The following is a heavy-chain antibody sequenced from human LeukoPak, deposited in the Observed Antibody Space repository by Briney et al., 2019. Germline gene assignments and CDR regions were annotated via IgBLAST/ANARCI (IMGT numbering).Heavy chain of an antibody. Sequence: GGSLRLSCETSGFFFSRFDMNWVRQAPGKGLEWVSSISRNNDNIYYTESVRGRFTVSRDNAENSVSLQMNSLRAEDTAVYYCANIAARLRLVDYWGQGTLVTVSS. J-gene: IGHJ4*02. V-gene: IGHV3-21*04. D-gene: IGHD6-6*01. CDR2: ISRNNDNI. CDR1: GFFFSRFD. CDR3: ANIAARLRLVDY.